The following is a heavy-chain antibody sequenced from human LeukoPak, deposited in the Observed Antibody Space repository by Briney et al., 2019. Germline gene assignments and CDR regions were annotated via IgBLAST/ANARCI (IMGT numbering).Heavy chain of an antibody. CDR2: ISGSGGST. CDR1: GFTFSSYA. V-gene: IGHV3-23*01. CDR3: AKRPYYYYYYMDV. J-gene: IGHJ6*03. Sequence: GGSLRLSCAASGFTFSSYAMSWVRQAQGRGLEWVSAISGSGGSTYYADSVKGRFTISRDNSKNTLYLQMNSLRAEDTAVYYCAKRPYYYYYYMDVWGTGTTVIVSS.